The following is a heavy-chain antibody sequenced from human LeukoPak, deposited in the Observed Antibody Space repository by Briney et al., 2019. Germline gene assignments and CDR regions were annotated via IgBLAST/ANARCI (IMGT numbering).Heavy chain of an antibody. D-gene: IGHD3-10*01. CDR1: GGSINSYY. CDR3: ARGYGSGSYYFAS. V-gene: IGHV4-59*08. Sequence: SETLSLTCTVSGGSINSYYWSWIRQPPGKGLEWIGYIYYSGSTDYNPALKSRVTISVDTSKNQFSLKLSSVTAADTAVYYCARGYGSGSYYFASWGQGTLVTVSS. CDR2: IYYSGST. J-gene: IGHJ4*02.